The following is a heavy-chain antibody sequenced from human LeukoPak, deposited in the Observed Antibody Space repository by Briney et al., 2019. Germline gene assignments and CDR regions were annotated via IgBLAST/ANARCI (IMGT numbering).Heavy chain of an antibody. V-gene: IGHV1-8*01. Sequence: ASVKISCKASGYTFTSYDINWVRQAPGQGLEWMGWMNPNSGNTGYAQKFQGRVTMTRDTSISTAYMELSSLTSEDTAVYYCARTDGDFDYWGQGTLVTVSS. CDR1: GYTFTSYD. CDR2: MNPNSGNT. J-gene: IGHJ4*02. D-gene: IGHD4-17*01. CDR3: ARTDGDFDY.